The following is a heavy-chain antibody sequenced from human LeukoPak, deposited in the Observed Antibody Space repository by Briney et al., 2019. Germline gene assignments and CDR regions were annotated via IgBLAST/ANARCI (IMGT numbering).Heavy chain of an antibody. V-gene: IGHV3-21*01. CDR2: ISSSSTYI. D-gene: IGHD2/OR15-2a*01. J-gene: IGHJ3*02. Sequence: NPGGSLRLSCAASEFTFSAYNMNWVRQAPGKGLEWVSSISSSSTYIYYADSVEGRFTISRDNAKNSLYLLMNSLRAEDTAVYYCARGFEYGAPGKDAFDIWGQGTMVTVSS. CDR1: EFTFSAYN. CDR3: ARGFEYGAPGKDAFDI.